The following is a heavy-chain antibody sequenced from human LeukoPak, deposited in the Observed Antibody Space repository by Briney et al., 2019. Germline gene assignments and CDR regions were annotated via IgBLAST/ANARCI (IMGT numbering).Heavy chain of an antibody. CDR1: GGSISSYY. V-gene: IGHV4-59*01. J-gene: IGHJ4*02. CDR2: IDYSGST. Sequence: SETLSLTCTVSGGSISSYYWSWLRQPPGKGLEWIGYIDYSGSTAYNPSLKSRVTISVGTSKNQFSLKLSSVTAADTAVYYCARDPGWGVDYWGQGTLVTVSS. CDR3: ARDPGWGVDY. D-gene: IGHD1-14*01.